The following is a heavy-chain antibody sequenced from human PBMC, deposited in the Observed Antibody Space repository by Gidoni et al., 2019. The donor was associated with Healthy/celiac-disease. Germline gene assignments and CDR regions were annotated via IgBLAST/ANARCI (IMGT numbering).Heavy chain of an antibody. CDR2: ISGSGGST. CDR1: GFTFSSYA. V-gene: IGHV3-23*01. D-gene: IGHD2-2*01. J-gene: IGHJ4*02. CDR3: AKASGPEYYFDY. Sequence: VQLLESGGGLVQPGGSLRLSCAASGFTFSSYAMSWVRPAPGKGLEWVSAISGSGGSTYDADSVKGRFTISRDNSKNTLYLQMNSLRAEDTAVYYCAKASGPEYYFDYWGQGTLVTVSS.